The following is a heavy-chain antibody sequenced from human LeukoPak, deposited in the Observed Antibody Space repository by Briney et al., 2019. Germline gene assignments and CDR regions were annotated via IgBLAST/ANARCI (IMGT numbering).Heavy chain of an antibody. CDR3: ARSPYYDSSGYLPRAYYFDY. Sequence: PSETLSLTCSVSGGSISRYYWSWIRQPPGKGLEGIGYIYYSGSTNYNPSLKSRVTISVDTSKNQFSLKLSSVTAADTAVYYCARSPYYDSSGYLPRAYYFDYWGQGTLVTVSS. D-gene: IGHD3-22*01. V-gene: IGHV4-59*01. CDR2: IYYSGST. J-gene: IGHJ4*02. CDR1: GGSISRYY.